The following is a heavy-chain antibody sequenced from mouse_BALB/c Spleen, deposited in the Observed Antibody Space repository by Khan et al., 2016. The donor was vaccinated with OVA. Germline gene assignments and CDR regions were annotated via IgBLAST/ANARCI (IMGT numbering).Heavy chain of an antibody. V-gene: IGHV1-77*01. CDR2: IYPGSGNT. CDR3: ARRNYFGYTFAY. D-gene: IGHD1-2*01. Sequence: QVQLQQSGAELARPGASVKLSCKASGYTFTDYYINWVKQRTGQGLEWIGEIYPGSGNTYYNEKFKGKATLTADKSSSTASLQLSSLTSEDSAVYFRARRNYFGYTFAYWGQGTLVTVSA. CDR1: GYTFTDYY. J-gene: IGHJ3*01.